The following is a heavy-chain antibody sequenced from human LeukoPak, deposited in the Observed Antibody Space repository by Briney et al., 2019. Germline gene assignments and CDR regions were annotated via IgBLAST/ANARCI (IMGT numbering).Heavy chain of an antibody. J-gene: IGHJ4*02. CDR3: ARERDYSNYAWGIAAAGDDY. V-gene: IGHV4-39*07. Sequence: SETLSLTCTVSGGSISSSSYYWGWIRQPPGKGLEWIGSIYYSGSTYYNPSLKSRVTISVDTSKNQFSLKLSSVTAADTAVYYCARERDYSNYAWGIAAAGDDYWGQGTLVTVSS. CDR2: IYYSGST. D-gene: IGHD6-13*01. CDR1: GGSISSSSYY.